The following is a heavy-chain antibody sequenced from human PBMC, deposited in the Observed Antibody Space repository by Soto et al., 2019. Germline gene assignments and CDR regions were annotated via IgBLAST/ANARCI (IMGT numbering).Heavy chain of an antibody. CDR1: GYTFTSYY. D-gene: IGHD2-15*01. V-gene: IGHV1-46*01. J-gene: IGHJ4*02. CDR3: ARVYCSGGSCYGIDY. CDR2: INPSGGST. Sequence: EASVKVSCKASGYTFTSYYMHCVRPAPGQGLEWMGIINPSGGSTSYAQKFQGRVTMTRDTSTSTVYMELSSLRSEDTAVYYCARVYCSGGSCYGIDYWGQGTLVTVSS.